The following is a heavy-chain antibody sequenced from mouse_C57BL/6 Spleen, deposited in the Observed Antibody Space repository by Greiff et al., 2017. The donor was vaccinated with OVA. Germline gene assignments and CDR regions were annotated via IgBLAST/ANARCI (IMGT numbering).Heavy chain of an antibody. CDR3: ARDGYDGHFDY. CDR2: IYPSDSET. V-gene: IGHV1-61*01. D-gene: IGHD2-2*01. CDR1: GYTFTSYW. J-gene: IGHJ2*01. Sequence: QVQLQQSGAELVRPGSSVKLSCKASGYTFTSYWMDWVKQRPGQGLEWIGNIYPSDSETHYNQKFKDKATLTVDKSSSTAYMQLSSLTSEDSAVYYCARDGYDGHFDYWGQGTILTVSS.